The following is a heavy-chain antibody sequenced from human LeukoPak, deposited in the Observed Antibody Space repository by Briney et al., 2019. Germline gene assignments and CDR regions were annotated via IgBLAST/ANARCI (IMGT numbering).Heavy chain of an antibody. CDR2: IYYSGST. CDR3: ARERGIYGDYGHDAFDI. Sequence: PSETLSLTCTVSGGSISSYYWSWIRQPPGKGLEWIGYIYYSGSTNYNPSLKSRVTISVDTSKNQFSLKLSSVTAADTAVYYCARERGIYGDYGHDAFDIWGQGTMVTVSS. D-gene: IGHD4-17*01. V-gene: IGHV4-59*01. CDR1: GGSISSYY. J-gene: IGHJ3*02.